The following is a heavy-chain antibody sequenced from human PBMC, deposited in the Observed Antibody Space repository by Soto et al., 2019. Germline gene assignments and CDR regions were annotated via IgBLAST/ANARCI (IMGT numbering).Heavy chain of an antibody. J-gene: IGHJ4*02. CDR1: GFSLSTRGVG. D-gene: IGHD3-16*01. V-gene: IGHV2-5*02. CDR3: GHRPYGYSYYVKY. Sequence: QITLKESGPTLVKPTQILTLTCTFSGFSLSTRGVGVGWIRQPPGKALEWLALVYWDDDIWYSPSLKSRLTITKHTSKNPVALTVTNMDPVETATYCCGHRPYGYSYYVKYWGQGTLVTVSS. CDR2: VYWDDDI.